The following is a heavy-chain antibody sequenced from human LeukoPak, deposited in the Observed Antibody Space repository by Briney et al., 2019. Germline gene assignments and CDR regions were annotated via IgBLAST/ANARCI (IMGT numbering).Heavy chain of an antibody. Sequence: SETLSLTCAVYGGSFSGYYWSWIRQPPGKGLEWIGEINHSGSTNYNPSLKSRVTISVGTSKNQFSLKLSSVTAADTAVYYCARGQRGWIQLWLFDYWGQGTLVTVSS. CDR2: INHSGST. J-gene: IGHJ4*02. CDR3: ARGQRGWIQLWLFDY. V-gene: IGHV4-34*01. CDR1: GGSFSGYY. D-gene: IGHD5-18*01.